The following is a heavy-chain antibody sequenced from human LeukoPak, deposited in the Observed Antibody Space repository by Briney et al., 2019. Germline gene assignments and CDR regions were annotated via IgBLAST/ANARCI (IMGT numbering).Heavy chain of an antibody. J-gene: IGHJ6*03. Sequence: GGSLRLSCAASGLSISRYSMNWVRQAPGKGLEWVSSISSASSYIYYTDSVKGRFSISRDNANNSLYLQMNSLRAEDTDVYYCARDPRYYYMDVWGKGTTVTVSS. CDR1: GLSISRYS. CDR2: ISSASSYI. CDR3: ARDPRYYYMDV. V-gene: IGHV3-21*06.